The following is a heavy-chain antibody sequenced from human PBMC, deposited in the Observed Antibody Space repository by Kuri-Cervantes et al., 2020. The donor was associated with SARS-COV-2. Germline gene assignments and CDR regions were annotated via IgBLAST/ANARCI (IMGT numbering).Heavy chain of an antibody. V-gene: IGHV1-69*06. CDR3: AREYGDFGFDY. CDR1: GYTFTSYG. Sequence: SVKVSCKASGYTFTSYGISWVRQAPGQGLDWMGGIVPIFGTTNYAHKFQGRVTITADMYTSTAYMELNSLRSEDTAVYYCAREYGDFGFDYWGQGTLVTVSS. D-gene: IGHD4-17*01. CDR2: IVPIFGTT. J-gene: IGHJ4*02.